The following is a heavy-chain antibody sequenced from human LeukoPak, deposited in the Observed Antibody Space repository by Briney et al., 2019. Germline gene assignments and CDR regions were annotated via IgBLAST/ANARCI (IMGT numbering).Heavy chain of an antibody. D-gene: IGHD6-25*01. CDR2: ISAYNGNT. Sequence: ASVKVSCKASGYTFISYGISWVRQAPGEGLEWMGWISAYNGNTNYAQKLQGRVTMTTDTSTSTAYMELRSLGSDDTAVYYCARDIQRTSYYYYGMDVWGQGTTVTVSS. CDR1: GYTFISYG. V-gene: IGHV1-18*01. CDR3: ARDIQRTSYYYYGMDV. J-gene: IGHJ6*02.